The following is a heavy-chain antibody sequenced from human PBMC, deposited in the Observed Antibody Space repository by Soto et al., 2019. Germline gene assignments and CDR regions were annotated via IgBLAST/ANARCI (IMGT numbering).Heavy chain of an antibody. CDR1: GYSFTGYY. V-gene: IGHV1-2*02. J-gene: IGHJ5*02. CDR3: ARRFLETRDWFDP. Sequence: QVQLVQSGAEVKKPGASVKVSCKSSGYSFTGYYIHWVRQAPGPGLEWMGWINPNSGGTNPAQKLHGRVTMTRDTSISTAYMERSSLRSDDTAVYYCARRFLETRDWFDPWGQGTLVTVSS. CDR2: INPNSGGT. D-gene: IGHD3-3*01.